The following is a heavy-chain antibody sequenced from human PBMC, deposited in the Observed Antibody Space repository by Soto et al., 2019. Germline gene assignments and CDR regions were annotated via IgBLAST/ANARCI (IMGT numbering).Heavy chain of an antibody. V-gene: IGHV1-8*01. D-gene: IGHD3-3*01. CDR3: VCFWIPHLFYGPPEDAFDI. CDR1: GYTFTSYD. CDR2: MNPNSGNT. J-gene: IGHJ3*02. Sequence: ASVKVSCKASGYTFTSYDINWVRQATGQGLEWMGWMNPNSGNTSYAQKFQGRVTMTRNTSTSTAYMKLRSLISDDTAVYYCVCFWIPHLFYGPPEDAFDIWGQGTMVTVSS.